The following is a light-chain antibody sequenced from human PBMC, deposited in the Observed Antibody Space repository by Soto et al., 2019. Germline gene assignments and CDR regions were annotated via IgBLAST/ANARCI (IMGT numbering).Light chain of an antibody. CDR3: QQYGSSQWT. CDR1: QSVRSSY. J-gene: IGKJ1*01. Sequence: EIVLTQSPGTLSLSPGERATLSCRASQSVRSSYLAWYQQKPGQAPRLLIYDASSRATGIPDRFSGSGSGTDFTLTMSRLEPEDFAVYYCQQYGSSQWTFGQGTKVEIK. CDR2: DAS. V-gene: IGKV3-20*01.